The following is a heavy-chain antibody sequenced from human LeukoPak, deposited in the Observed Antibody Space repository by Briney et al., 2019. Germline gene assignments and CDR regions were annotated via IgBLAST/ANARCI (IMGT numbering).Heavy chain of an antibody. D-gene: IGHD3-22*01. J-gene: IGHJ4*02. V-gene: IGHV3-23*01. Sequence: PGGSLRLSCAASGFTFSSYAMSWVRQAPGKGLEWVSAISGSGGCTYYADSVKGRFTISRDNSKNTLYLQMNSLRAEDTAVYYCARERMNPYYYDSSALGYWGQGTLVTVSS. CDR1: GFTFSSYA. CDR3: ARERMNPYYYDSSALGY. CDR2: ISGSGGCT.